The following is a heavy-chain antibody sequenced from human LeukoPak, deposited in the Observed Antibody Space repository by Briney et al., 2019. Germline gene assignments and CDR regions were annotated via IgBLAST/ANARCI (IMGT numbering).Heavy chain of an antibody. CDR1: GYTLTELS. D-gene: IGHD3-3*01. J-gene: IGHJ3*02. V-gene: IGHV1-24*01. CDR3: ATGSLYDFWSARDAFDI. CDR2: FDPEDGET. Sequence: ASVKVSCKVSGYTLTELSMHWVRQAPGKGLEWMGGFDPEDGETIYAQKFQGRVTMTEDTSTDTAYMELSSLRSEDTAVYYCATGSLYDFWSARDAFDIWGQGTMVTVSS.